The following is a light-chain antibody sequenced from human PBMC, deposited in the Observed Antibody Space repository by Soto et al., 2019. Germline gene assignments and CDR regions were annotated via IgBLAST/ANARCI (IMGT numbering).Light chain of an antibody. V-gene: IGKV3-11*01. Sequence: EIVLTQSPATLSLSPGERATLSCRASQSVSSYLAWYQQKPGQAPRLLIYDASNRATGIPARFSGSGSGTDFTLTISSLEPEDFVVYYCQQRSNWPLTFGGGTKGDIK. J-gene: IGKJ4*01. CDR1: QSVSSY. CDR2: DAS. CDR3: QQRSNWPLT.